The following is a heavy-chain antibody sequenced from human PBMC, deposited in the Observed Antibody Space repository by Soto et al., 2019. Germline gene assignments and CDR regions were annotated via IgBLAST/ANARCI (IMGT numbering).Heavy chain of an antibody. Sequence: QVQLQESGPGLVKPSQTLSLTCTVSGDSVSGGDSYWSWIRXXXXXXXXXXGYTSFSGYTSYSPSLKSRVTISVDMSKFQFSLRLTSVTAADTAIYYCVRGGNPYHYATSGPGTFDKWGQGTLVSVSS. CDR1: GDSVSGGDSY. CDR3: VRGGNPYHYATSGPGTFDK. V-gene: IGHV4-30-4*01. J-gene: IGHJ4*02. CDR2: TSFSGYT. D-gene: IGHD3-22*01.